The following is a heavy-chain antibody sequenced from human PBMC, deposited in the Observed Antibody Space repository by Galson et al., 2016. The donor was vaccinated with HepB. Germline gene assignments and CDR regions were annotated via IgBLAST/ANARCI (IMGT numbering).Heavy chain of an antibody. J-gene: IGHJ4*02. Sequence: SLRLSCAASGFTFNNYAMSWVRQAPGKGLEWVSAISGSGGSPYYTDPVKGRFTISRDNSRNTVFLVMSSLRAEDTPVYYFAKDFGLLWFGPFDSWGQGPLGTVSS. D-gene: IGHD3-10*01. CDR1: GFTFNNYA. V-gene: IGHV3-23*01. CDR3: AKDFGLLWFGPFDS. CDR2: ISGSGGSP.